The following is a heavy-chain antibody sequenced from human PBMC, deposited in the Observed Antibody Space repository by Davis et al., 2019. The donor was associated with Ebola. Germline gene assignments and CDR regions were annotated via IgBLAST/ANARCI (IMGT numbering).Heavy chain of an antibody. CDR3: ARGSEMANPADGDY. CDR1: GFTFSDYY. Sequence: PGGSLRLSCAASGFTFSDYYMSWIRQAPGKGLVWVSRINSDGSSTSYADSVKGRFTISRDNAKNTLYLQMNSLRAEDTAVYYCARGSEMANPADGDYWGQGTLVTVSS. D-gene: IGHD5-24*01. V-gene: IGHV3-74*01. CDR2: INSDGSST. J-gene: IGHJ4*02.